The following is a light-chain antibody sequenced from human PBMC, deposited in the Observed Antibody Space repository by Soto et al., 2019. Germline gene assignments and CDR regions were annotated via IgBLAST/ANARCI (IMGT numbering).Light chain of an antibody. V-gene: IGLV2-14*01. J-gene: IGLJ1*01. CDR2: EVS. CDR3: ASHTTSDTRV. CDR1: SGDVGAYDY. Sequence: QSALTQPASVSGSPGQSIAISCTGTSGDVGAYDYVSWYQHHPDKAPKLMIYEVSNRPPGVSDRFSGSKSVYTATLTISGLQAEDEADYYCASHTTSDTRVFGTGTKVTVL.